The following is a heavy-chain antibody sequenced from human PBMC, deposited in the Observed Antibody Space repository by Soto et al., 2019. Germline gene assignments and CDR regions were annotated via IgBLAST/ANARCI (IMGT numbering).Heavy chain of an antibody. CDR1: GGSISSGDYY. J-gene: IGHJ6*02. CDR3: ARFGGSRYYYYYGMDV. CDR2: IYYSGST. D-gene: IGHD3-10*01. Sequence: QVQLQESGPGLVKPSQTLSLTCTVSGGSISSGDYYWSWIRQPPGKGLEWIGYIYYSGSTYYNPSLKSRVTISVDTSENQFSLKLSSVTAADTAVYYCARFGGSRYYYYYGMDVWGQGTTVTVSS. V-gene: IGHV4-30-4*01.